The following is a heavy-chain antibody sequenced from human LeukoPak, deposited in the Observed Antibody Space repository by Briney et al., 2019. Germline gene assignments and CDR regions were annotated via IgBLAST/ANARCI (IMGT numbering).Heavy chain of an antibody. V-gene: IGHV4-59*01. Sequence: SETLSLTCTVSGGSISSFYWSWLRQPPGKRLEWIGYIYYSGSTNYNPSLKSRVTISIDTSKNQFSLKLSSVTAADTAVYYCARVVDYNYGQYFFDYWGQGTLVTVSS. CDR3: ARVVDYNYGQYFFDY. D-gene: IGHD5-18*01. J-gene: IGHJ4*02. CDR1: GGSISSFY. CDR2: IYYSGST.